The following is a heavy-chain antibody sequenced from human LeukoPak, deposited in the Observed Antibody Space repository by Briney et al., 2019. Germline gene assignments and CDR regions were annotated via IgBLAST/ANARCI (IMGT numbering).Heavy chain of an antibody. J-gene: IGHJ5*02. CDR3: ARSRITIFGVVDIWFDP. CDR1: GYTFTGYY. D-gene: IGHD3-3*01. CDR2: INPNSGGT. Sequence: GASVKVSCKASGYTFTGYYMHWVRQAPGQGLEWIGRINPNSGGTNYAQKFQGRVTMTRDTSISTAYMELSRLRSDDTAVYYCARSRITIFGVVDIWFDPWGQGTLVTVSS. V-gene: IGHV1-2*06.